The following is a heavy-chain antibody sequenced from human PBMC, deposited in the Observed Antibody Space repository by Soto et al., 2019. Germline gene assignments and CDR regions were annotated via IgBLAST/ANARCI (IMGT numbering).Heavy chain of an antibody. J-gene: IGHJ4*02. Sequence: LSLTCTVSGGSVSSGSYYWSWIRQPPGKGLEWIGYIYYSGSTNYNPSLKSRVTISVDTSKNQFSPKLSSVTAADTAVYYCARVTVGATMLDYWGQGTLVTVSS. CDR1: GGSVSSGSYY. CDR3: ARVTVGATMLDY. D-gene: IGHD1-26*01. V-gene: IGHV4-61*01. CDR2: IYYSGST.